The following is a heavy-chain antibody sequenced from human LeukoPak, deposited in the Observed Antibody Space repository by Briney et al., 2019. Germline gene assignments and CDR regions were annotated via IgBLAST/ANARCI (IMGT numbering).Heavy chain of an antibody. CDR2: INHSGST. V-gene: IGHV4-34*01. J-gene: IGHJ5*02. CDR1: GGSFSGHY. D-gene: IGHD3-10*01. Sequence: KPSETLSLTCAVYGGSFSGHYWSWIRQPPGKGLEWIGEINHSGSTNYNPSLKSRVTISVGTSKKQFSLKLSSVTAADTAVYYCARHVGFITMVRGVINNNWFDPWGQGTLVTVSS. CDR3: ARHVGFITMVRGVINNNWFDP.